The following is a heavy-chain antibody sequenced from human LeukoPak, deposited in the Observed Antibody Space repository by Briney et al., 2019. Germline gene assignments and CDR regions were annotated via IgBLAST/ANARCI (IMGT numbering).Heavy chain of an antibody. CDR2: ISSGSETT. J-gene: IGHJ4*02. Sequence: GGSLRPSCAASGFTFSSYSMNWVRQAPGKGLEWVSYISSGSETTYYADSVKGRFTISRDKAKNSLYLQMNSLRDEDTAVYYCARGQYCGGDCYWSFDYWGQGTLVTVSS. CDR1: GFTFSSYS. V-gene: IGHV3-48*02. CDR3: ARGQYCGGDCYWSFDY. D-gene: IGHD2-21*02.